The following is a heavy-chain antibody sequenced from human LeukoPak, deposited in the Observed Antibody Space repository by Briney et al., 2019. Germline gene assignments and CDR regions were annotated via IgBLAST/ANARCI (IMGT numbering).Heavy chain of an antibody. J-gene: IGHJ6*02. Sequence: PGGSLRLSCAASGFTFDDYAMHWVRQAPGKGLEWVSGISWNSGSIGYADSVKGRFTISRDNAKNSLYLQMNSLRAEDTALYYCAKNFWEGNYYYGMDVWGQGTTVTVSS. D-gene: IGHD1-26*01. CDR3: AKNFWEGNYYYGMDV. CDR1: GFTFDDYA. CDR2: ISWNSGSI. V-gene: IGHV3-9*01.